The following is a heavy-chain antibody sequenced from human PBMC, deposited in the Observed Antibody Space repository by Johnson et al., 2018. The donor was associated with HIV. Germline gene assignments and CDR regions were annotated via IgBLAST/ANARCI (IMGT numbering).Heavy chain of an antibody. J-gene: IGHJ3*02. CDR2: SGSGGST. Sequence: VQLVESGGGLVQPGGSLRLSCAASGFTVSSNYMTWVRQAPGKGLEWVSGISGSGGSTYYADSEKGRFPISRDNSKNTLYLQMNSLRAEDTAMYYCARQGGVATAHVGAFDIWGQGTMVTVSS. D-gene: IGHD2-21*02. V-gene: IGHV3-66*02. CDR3: ARQGGVATAHVGAFDI. CDR1: GFTVSSNY.